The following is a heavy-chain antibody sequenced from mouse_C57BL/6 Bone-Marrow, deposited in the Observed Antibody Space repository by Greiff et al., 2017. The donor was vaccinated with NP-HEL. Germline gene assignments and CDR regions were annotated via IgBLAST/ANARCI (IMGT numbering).Heavy chain of an antibody. CDR3: ARLVITTVDY. J-gene: IGHJ2*01. D-gene: IGHD2-4*01. Sequence: EVKLQESGPVLVKPGASVKMSCKASGYTFTDYYMNWVKQSHGKSLEWIGVINPYNGGTSYNQKFKGKATLTVDKSSSTAYMELNSLTSEDSAVYYCARLVITTVDYWGQGTTLTVSS. CDR1: GYTFTDYY. CDR2: INPYNGGT. V-gene: IGHV1-19*01.